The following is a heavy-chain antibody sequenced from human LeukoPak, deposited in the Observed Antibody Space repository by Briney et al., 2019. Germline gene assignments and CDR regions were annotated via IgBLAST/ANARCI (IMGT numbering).Heavy chain of an antibody. CDR1: GGSISSSSYY. CDR3: ARPQGFQLLDFEY. D-gene: IGHD2-2*01. J-gene: IGHJ4*02. Sequence: NPSETLSLTCTVSGGSISSSSYYWGWIRPPPGKGLEWIGSIYYSGSTYYNPSLKSRVTISVVTSKIQFSLRLSSVTAADTSVYYCARPQGFQLLDFEYWGQGTLVTVSS. CDR2: IYYSGST. V-gene: IGHV4-39*01.